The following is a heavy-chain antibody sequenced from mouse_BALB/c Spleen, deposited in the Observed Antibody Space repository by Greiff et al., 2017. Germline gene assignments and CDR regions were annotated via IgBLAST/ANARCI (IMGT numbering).Heavy chain of an antibody. V-gene: IGHV1-77*01. CDR3: ARRRLPYAMDY. J-gene: IGHJ4*01. CDR1: GYTFTDYY. CDR2: IYPGSGNT. D-gene: IGHD2-4*01. Sequence: VKLQQSGAELARPGASVKLSCKASGYTFTDYYINWVKQRTGQGLEWIGEIYPGSGNTYYNEKFKGKATLTADKSSSTAYMQLSSLTSEDSAVYFCARRRLPYAMDYWGQGTSVTVSS.